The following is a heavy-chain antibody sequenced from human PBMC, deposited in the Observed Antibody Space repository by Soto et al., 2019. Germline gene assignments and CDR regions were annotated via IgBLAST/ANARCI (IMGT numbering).Heavy chain of an antibody. D-gene: IGHD3-10*01. J-gene: IGHJ4*02. CDR3: ARVGGPLGELDY. CDR1: GFTFSSYA. CDR2: ISSNGGST. V-gene: IGHV3-64*02. Sequence: GGSLRLSCAASGFTFSSYAMHWVRQAPGKGLEYVSAISSNGGSTYYADSVKGRFTISRDNSKNTPYLQMGSLRAEDMAVYYCARVGGPLGELDYWGQGTLVTVSS.